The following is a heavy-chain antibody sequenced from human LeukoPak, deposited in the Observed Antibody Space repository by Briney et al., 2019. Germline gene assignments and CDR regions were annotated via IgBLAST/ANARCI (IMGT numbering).Heavy chain of an antibody. CDR2: ISYDGSGQ. CDR1: GFTFSSYA. J-gene: IGHJ4*02. V-gene: IGHV3-30-3*01. D-gene: IGHD6-19*01. CDR3: ARANRPFHTSGWYKDY. Sequence: GRSLRLSCAASGFTFSSYAMHWVRQAPGMGLEWVALISYDGSGQYYTESVKGRFTISRDNSKNTLYLQVNSLRVEDTAVYYCARANRPFHTSGWYKDYWGQGTLVTVSS.